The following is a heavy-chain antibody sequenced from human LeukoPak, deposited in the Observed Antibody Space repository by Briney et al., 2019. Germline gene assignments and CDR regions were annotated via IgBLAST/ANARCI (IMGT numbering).Heavy chain of an antibody. J-gene: IGHJ4*02. Sequence: ASVKVSCKASGYTFTSYGISWVRQAPGHGLEWMGWISAYNGNTNYAQKLQGRVTMTTDTSTSTAYMEQRSLRSDDTAVYYCARDEYYDFWSGYYNGLYYFDYWGQGTLVTVSS. CDR2: ISAYNGNT. CDR1: GYTFTSYG. CDR3: ARDEYYDFWSGYYNGLYYFDY. V-gene: IGHV1-18*01. D-gene: IGHD3-3*01.